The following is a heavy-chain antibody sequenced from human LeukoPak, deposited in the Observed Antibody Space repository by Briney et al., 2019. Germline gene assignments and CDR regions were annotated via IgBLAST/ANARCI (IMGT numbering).Heavy chain of an antibody. CDR2: ISGNGGST. CDR1: GFTFSNHG. D-gene: IGHD1-26*01. V-gene: IGHV3-23*01. J-gene: IGHJ4*02. CDR3: ARDSGSPKGSCAY. Sequence: GGSLRLSCAVSGFTFSNHGMSWVRQAPGKGLEWVSTISGNGGSTYYADSVKGRFTISRDNAKNSLYLQMNSLRAEDTAVYYCARDSGSPKGSCAYWGQGTLVTVSS.